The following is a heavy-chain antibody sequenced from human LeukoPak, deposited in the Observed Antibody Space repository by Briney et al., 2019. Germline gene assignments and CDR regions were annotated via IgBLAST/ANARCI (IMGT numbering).Heavy chain of an antibody. CDR2: IIPILGIA. J-gene: IGHJ4*02. V-gene: IGHV1-69*04. CDR1: GGTFSGYA. Sequence: ASVKVSCKASGGTFSGYAISWVRQAPGQGLEWMGRIIPILGIANYAQKFQGRVTITADKSTSTAYMELSSLRSEDTAVYYCARAWTTVTANYYFDYWGQGTLVTVSS. CDR3: ARAWTTVTANYYFDY. D-gene: IGHD4-11*01.